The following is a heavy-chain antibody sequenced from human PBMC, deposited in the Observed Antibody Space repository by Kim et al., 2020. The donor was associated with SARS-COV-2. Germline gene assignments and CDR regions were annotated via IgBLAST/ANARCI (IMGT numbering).Heavy chain of an antibody. Sequence: GGSLRLSCAASGFTFSNAWMSWVRQAPGKGLEWVGRIKSKTDGGTTDYAAPVKGRFTISRDDSKNTLYLQMNSLKTEDTAVYYCTTGSVVPAAMFDYWGQGTLVTVSS. J-gene: IGHJ4*02. V-gene: IGHV3-15*01. CDR2: IKSKTDGGTT. CDR1: GFTFSNAW. CDR3: TTGSVVPAAMFDY. D-gene: IGHD2-2*01.